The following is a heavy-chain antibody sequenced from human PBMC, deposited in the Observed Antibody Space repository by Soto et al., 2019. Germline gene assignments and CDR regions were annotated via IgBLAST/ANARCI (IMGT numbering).Heavy chain of an antibody. CDR1: GFTFSSFA. V-gene: IGHV3-23*01. D-gene: IGHD5-18*01. J-gene: IGHJ4*02. CDR2: ISGRGDDT. CDR3: AGPGYSSQDY. Sequence: VGSLRLSCAASGFTFSSFAMSWVRQAPGKGLEWVSAISGRGDDTDHADSVKGRFTISRDNSTNTLYLQMHSLRAEDTAVYYCAGPGYSSQDYWGQGTQVTVSS.